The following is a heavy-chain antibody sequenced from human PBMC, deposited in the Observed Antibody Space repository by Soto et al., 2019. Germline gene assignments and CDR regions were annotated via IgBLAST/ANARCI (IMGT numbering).Heavy chain of an antibody. CDR2: INPFDGSR. J-gene: IGHJ4*02. Sequence: QVELVQSGAEVKKPGASVKVSCKASGYIFTSYYLHWVRQAPGQGLEWMGWINPFDGSRMFAQSFQGRVTFTRDTSTSTVYMELSGLRSDDTAVYSCSRVDPGETSPFDHWGQGTLVTVSS. V-gene: IGHV1-46*03. CDR3: SRVDPGETSPFDH. CDR1: GYIFTSYY. D-gene: IGHD3-10*01.